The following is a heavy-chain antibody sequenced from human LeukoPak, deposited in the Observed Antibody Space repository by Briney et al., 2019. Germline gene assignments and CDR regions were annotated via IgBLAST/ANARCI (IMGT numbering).Heavy chain of an antibody. D-gene: IGHD6-19*01. CDR2: INSDGSST. CDR1: GFTFSSYW. V-gene: IGHV3-74*01. CDR3: AFSSGWELFDY. Sequence: GGSLRLSCAASGFTFSSYWMHWVRQAPGKGLVWVSRINSDGSSTSYADSVKGRFTISRDNAKNTLYLQMNSLRAEDTAVYYCAFSSGWELFDYWGQGTLVTVSS. J-gene: IGHJ4*02.